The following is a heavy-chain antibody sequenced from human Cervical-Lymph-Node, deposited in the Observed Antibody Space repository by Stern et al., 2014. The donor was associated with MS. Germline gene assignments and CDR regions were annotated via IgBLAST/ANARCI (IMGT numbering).Heavy chain of an antibody. CDR3: ASGALQGYLHEYYSYYALDV. D-gene: IGHD5-12*01. J-gene: IGHJ6*02. CDR2: IYTSGST. V-gene: IGHV4-61*02. Sequence: QESGPGLVKPSQTLSLTCTVSGAFISSGSYYWSWIRQPAGKGLEWIGRIYTSGSTNYNPSLKSRLTISVDTSRNQFSLKLSSVTAADTAVYYCASGALQGYLHEYYSYYALDVWGQGTTVTVSS. CDR1: GAFISSGSYY.